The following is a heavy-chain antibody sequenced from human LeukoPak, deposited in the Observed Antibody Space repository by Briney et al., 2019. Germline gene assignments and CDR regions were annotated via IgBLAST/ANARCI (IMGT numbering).Heavy chain of an antibody. J-gene: IGHJ6*02. V-gene: IGHV4-4*07. CDR1: GGAISGYY. CDR3: ARADYGSGSYNRGHYYYGMDV. Sequence: SETLSLTCTVSGGAISGYYWSWFRQPAAKGLEWIGRIYTSGSSSYNPSLKSRVTVSTDTSKNQISLNLRSVIAADTAVYYCARADYGSGSYNRGHYYYGMDVWGQGTTVTVSS. D-gene: IGHD3-10*01. CDR2: IYTSGSS.